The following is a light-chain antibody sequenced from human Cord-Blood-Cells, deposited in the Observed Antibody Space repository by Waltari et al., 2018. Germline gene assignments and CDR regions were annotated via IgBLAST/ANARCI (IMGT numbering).Light chain of an antibody. V-gene: IGKV2-40*01. CDR2: TLS. J-gene: IGKJ1*01. CDR3: MQRIEFPWT. Sequence: DLVITLTPLSLPVSRGEADPIPSRHSQSLLDSDDGNTYLDWYLQKPGQSPQLLIYTLSYWASGVPDRFSGSGSGTDFTLKISRVEAEDVGVYYCMQRIEFPWTFGQGTKVEIK. CDR1: QSLLDSDDGNTY.